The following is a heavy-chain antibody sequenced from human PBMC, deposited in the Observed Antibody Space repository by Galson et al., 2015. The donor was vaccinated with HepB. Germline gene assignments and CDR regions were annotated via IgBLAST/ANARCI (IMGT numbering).Heavy chain of an antibody. CDR2: ISYDGSNK. CDR1: GFTFSSYG. D-gene: IGHD1-26*01. V-gene: IGHV3-30*03. J-gene: IGHJ4*02. Sequence: SLRLSCAASGFTFSSYGMHWVRQAPGKGLEWVAVISYDGSNKYYADSVKGRFTISRDNSKNTLYLQMNSLRAEDTAVYYCARDSFSYSYFDYWGQGTLVTVSS. CDR3: ARDSFSYSYFDY.